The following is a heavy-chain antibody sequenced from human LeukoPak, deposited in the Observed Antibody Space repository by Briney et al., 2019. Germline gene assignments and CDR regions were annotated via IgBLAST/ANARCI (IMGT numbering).Heavy chain of an antibody. Sequence: PGGSLRLSCAASGFTFDDYAMHWVRQAPGKGLEWVSVIYSGGSTYYADSVKGRFTISRDNSKNTLYLQMNSLRAEDTAVYYCARGMSASGDCYGYWGQGTLVTVSS. CDR3: ARGMSASGDCYGY. CDR1: GFTFDDYA. D-gene: IGHD2-15*01. V-gene: IGHV3-66*01. J-gene: IGHJ4*02. CDR2: IYSGGST.